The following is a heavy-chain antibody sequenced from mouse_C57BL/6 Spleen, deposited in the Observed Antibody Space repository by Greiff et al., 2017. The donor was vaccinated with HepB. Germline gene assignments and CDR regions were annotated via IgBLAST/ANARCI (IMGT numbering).Heavy chain of an antibody. CDR2: IRNKANGYTT. V-gene: IGHV7-3*01. D-gene: IGHD1-1*01. Sequence: EVQVVESGGGLVQPGGSLSLSCAASGFTFTDYYMSWVRQPPGKALEWLGFIRNKANGYTTEYSASVKGRFTISRDNSQSILYLQMNALRAEDSATYYCAGYYYGSSYNYYAMDYWGQGTSVTVSS. J-gene: IGHJ4*01. CDR1: GFTFTDYY. CDR3: AGYYYGSSYNYYAMDY.